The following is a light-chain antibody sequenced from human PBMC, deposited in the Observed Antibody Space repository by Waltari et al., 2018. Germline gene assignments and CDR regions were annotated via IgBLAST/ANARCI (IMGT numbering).Light chain of an antibody. CDR1: RRNIGAHDF. CDR2: EAN. CDR3: CSYAGESRVV. Sequence: QSALTQPASVSGSPGQSITISCTGTRRNIGAHDFVSWFQHHPGQAPKLIISEANKRPSGVSYRFSGSKSGNTASLTISGLQTEDEADYYCCSYAGESRVVFGGGTKLTVL. V-gene: IGLV2-23*01. J-gene: IGLJ2*01.